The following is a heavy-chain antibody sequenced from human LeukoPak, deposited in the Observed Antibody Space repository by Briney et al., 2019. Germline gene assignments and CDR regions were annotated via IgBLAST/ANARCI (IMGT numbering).Heavy chain of an antibody. V-gene: IGHV1-2*02. Sequence: ASVKVSCKASGYTFTSYGISWVRQAPGQGLEWMGWINPNSGGTNYAQKFQGRVTMTRDTSISTAYMELSRLRSDDTAVYYCARNDDILTGYLFYYWGQGTLVTVSS. J-gene: IGHJ4*02. CDR3: ARNDDILTGYLFYY. D-gene: IGHD3-9*01. CDR2: INPNSGGT. CDR1: GYTFTSYG.